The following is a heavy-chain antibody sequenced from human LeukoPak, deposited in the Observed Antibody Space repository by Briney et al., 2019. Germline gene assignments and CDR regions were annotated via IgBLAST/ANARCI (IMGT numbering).Heavy chain of an antibody. D-gene: IGHD1-1*01. CDR3: AREVQLERLGFGKEGSAFDY. CDR1: GFTFSSHW. CDR2: IKKDGSEK. Sequence: PGGSLRLSCAASGFTFSSHWMSWVRQAPGKGLEWVANIKKDGSEKYYVDAVKGRFTISRDNAKNSLYLQMNSLRAADTAVYYCAREVQLERLGFGKEGSAFDYWGQGTLVTVSS. V-gene: IGHV3-7*01. J-gene: IGHJ4*02.